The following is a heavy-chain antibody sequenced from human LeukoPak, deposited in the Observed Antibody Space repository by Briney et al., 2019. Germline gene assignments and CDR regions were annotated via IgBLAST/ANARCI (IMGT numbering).Heavy chain of an antibody. J-gene: IGHJ4*02. CDR3: GRGLGRYFDSLLPPGPKYYFDY. CDR2: INHSGST. Sequence: PSETLSLTCAVYGGSFSGYYWNWIRQPPGKGLEWIGEINHSGSTNYNPSLKSRVTISVDTSKNQFSLKLSSVTAADTAVYYCGRGLGRYFDSLLPPGPKYYFDYWGQGTLVTVSS. CDR1: GGSFSGYY. D-gene: IGHD3-9*01. V-gene: IGHV4-34*01.